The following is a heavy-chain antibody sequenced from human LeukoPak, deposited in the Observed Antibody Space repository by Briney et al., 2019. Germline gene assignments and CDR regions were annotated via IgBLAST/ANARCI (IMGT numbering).Heavy chain of an antibody. J-gene: IGHJ4*02. CDR1: GFTFSSNY. CDR3: AREMWDSYGYVDY. D-gene: IGHD5-18*01. Sequence: GGSLRLSCAASGFTFSSNYMSWVRQAPGKGLEWVSVIYSGGSTYYADSVKGRFTISRDNSKNTLYLQMISLRAEDTAVYYCAREMWDSYGYVDYWGQGTLVTVSS. V-gene: IGHV3-66*01. CDR2: IYSGGST.